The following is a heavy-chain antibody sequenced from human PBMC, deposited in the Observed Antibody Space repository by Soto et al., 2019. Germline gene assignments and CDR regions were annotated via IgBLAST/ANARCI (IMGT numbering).Heavy chain of an antibody. CDR3: ARGSYYYDSSGYSHY. CDR1: GGSISSGDYY. CDR2: IYYSGST. D-gene: IGHD3-22*01. Sequence: QVQLQESGPGLVKPSQTLSLTCTVSGGSISSGDYYWSWIRQPPGKGLEWIGYIYYSGSTYYNPTLKRRVTISVDTSKNQFSLKRSSVTAADTAVYYWARGSYYYDSSGYSHYWGQGTLVTVSS. V-gene: IGHV4-30-4*01. J-gene: IGHJ4*02.